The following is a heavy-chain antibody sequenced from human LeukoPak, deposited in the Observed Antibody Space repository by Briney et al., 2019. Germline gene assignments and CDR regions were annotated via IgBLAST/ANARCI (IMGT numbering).Heavy chain of an antibody. Sequence: ETLSLACAVSGGSISSNNWWIWVRQSPEKGLEWIGEIYHDGSTNYNPSLKSRVTISMDKSKNQLSLKLNFVTAADTAVYYCARDRGGYTYSHDYWGQGTLVTVSS. CDR2: IYHDGST. V-gene: IGHV4-4*02. CDR1: GGSISSNNW. J-gene: IGHJ4*02. CDR3: ARDRGGYTYSHDY. D-gene: IGHD5-18*01.